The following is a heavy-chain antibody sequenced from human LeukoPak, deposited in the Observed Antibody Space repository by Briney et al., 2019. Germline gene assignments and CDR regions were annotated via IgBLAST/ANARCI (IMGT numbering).Heavy chain of an antibody. V-gene: IGHV1-2*02. CDR1: GYTFSAYY. D-gene: IGHD1-26*01. Sequence: GASVKVSCKASGYTFSAYYMHWVRQAPGQGLEWMGWINPHSGTTYYAQRFKDRVTMTRDTSISTAYMKLSRVRSDDTAVYYCARDLSGAYYAFDFWGQGTLVTVSS. J-gene: IGHJ4*02. CDR3: ARDLSGAYYAFDF. CDR2: INPHSGTT.